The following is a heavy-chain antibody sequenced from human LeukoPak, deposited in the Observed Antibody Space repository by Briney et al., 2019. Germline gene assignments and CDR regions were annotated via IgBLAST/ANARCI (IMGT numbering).Heavy chain of an antibody. CDR3: AAESGSYFYFDY. CDR1: GFTFSSYE. J-gene: IGHJ4*02. V-gene: IGHV3-48*03. D-gene: IGHD1-26*01. CDR2: ISSSGSTI. Sequence: GGSLRLSCVASGFTFSSYEMNWVRQAPGKGLEWVSYISSSGSTIYYADSVKGRFTVSRDNAKNSLYLQMNSLRAEDTAVYYCAAESGSYFYFDYWGQGTLVTVSS.